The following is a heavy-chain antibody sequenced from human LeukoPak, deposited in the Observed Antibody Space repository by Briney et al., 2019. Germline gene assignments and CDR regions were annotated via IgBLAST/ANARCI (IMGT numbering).Heavy chain of an antibody. J-gene: IGHJ6*03. CDR1: GGTFSSYA. D-gene: IGHD7-27*01. CDR3: ARGELGISYYYYYYMDV. CDR2: IIPIFGTA. Sequence: SVKVSCKASGGTFSSYAISWVRQAPGQGLEWMGGIIPIFGTANYAQKFQGRVTITADKSTSTAYMELSSLRSEDTAVYYCARGELGISYYYYYYMDVWGKGTTVTVSS. V-gene: IGHV1-69*06.